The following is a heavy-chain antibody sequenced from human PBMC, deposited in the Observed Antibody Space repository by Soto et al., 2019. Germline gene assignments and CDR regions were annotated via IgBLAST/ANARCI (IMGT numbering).Heavy chain of an antibody. V-gene: IGHV4-61*01. Sequence: PESLSLTCTVSGGSASSGSYYCGWVRQRQGKGLEWSGSVYYTGTTDYTPSLKRRVTISVDTSKTQFSLNLRSVTAADTAVYYWARDLAAVPRAFDYWGRGTLVTVSS. CDR2: VYYTGTT. CDR3: ARDLAAVPRAFDY. CDR1: GGSASSGSYY. D-gene: IGHD6-13*01. J-gene: IGHJ4*01.